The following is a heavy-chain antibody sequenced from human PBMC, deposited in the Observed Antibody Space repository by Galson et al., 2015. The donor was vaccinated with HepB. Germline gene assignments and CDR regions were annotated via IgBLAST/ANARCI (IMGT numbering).Heavy chain of an antibody. Sequence: SLRLSCAASGFTFDDYAMHWVRQAPGKGLEWVSGISWNSGSRGYADSVKGRFTNSRDNAKNSLYLQMNSLRAEDTALYYCAKDGSIAAAQPTYYYYMDVWGKGTTVTVSS. D-gene: IGHD6-13*01. CDR1: GFTFDDYA. J-gene: IGHJ6*03. CDR2: ISWNSGSR. CDR3: AKDGSIAAAQPTYYYYMDV. V-gene: IGHV3-9*01.